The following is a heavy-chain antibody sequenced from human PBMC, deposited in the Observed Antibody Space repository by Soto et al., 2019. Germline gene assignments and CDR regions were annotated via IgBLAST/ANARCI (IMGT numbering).Heavy chain of an antibody. V-gene: IGHV3-64D*08. CDR3: VKFRTYGDYVISGFF. CDR2: ISSNGGST. J-gene: IGHJ4*02. D-gene: IGHD4-17*01. Sequence: GGSLRLSSSASGFTFSSYAMHWVRQAPGKGLEYVSAISSNGGSTYYADSVKGRFTISRDNSKNTLYLQMSSLRAEDTAVYYCVKFRTYGDYVISGFFCGQGSLVTVSS. CDR1: GFTFSSYA.